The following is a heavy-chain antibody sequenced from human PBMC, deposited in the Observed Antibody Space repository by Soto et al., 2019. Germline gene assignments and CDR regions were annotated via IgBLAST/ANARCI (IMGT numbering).Heavy chain of an antibody. CDR2: IIPIFGTA. J-gene: IGHJ6*02. D-gene: IGHD3-22*01. CDR3: ARDKVGYYDSSGYYRVSVPPDYYYGMDV. V-gene: IGHV1-69*01. Sequence: QVQLVQSGAEVKKPGSSVKVSCKASGGTFSSYAISWVRQAPGQGLEWMGGIIPIFGTANYAQKIQGRVKITADESTSTAYMELSSLRSEDTAVYYCARDKVGYYDSSGYYRVSVPPDYYYGMDVWGQGTTVTVSS. CDR1: GGTFSSYA.